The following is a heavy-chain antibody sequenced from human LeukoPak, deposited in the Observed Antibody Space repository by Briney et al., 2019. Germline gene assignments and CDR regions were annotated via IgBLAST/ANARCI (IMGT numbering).Heavy chain of an antibody. V-gene: IGHV4-38-2*01. J-gene: IGHJ4*01. CDR1: GYSISSGYY. Sequence: KPSETLSLTCAVSGYSISSGYYWGWIRQPPGKGLEWIGSIYHSGSTYNNPSLKSRVTISVDTSKNQFSLKLSSVTAADTAVYYCARVRYCSSTSCYTGFDYWGQEPWSPSPQ. CDR3: ARVRYCSSTSCYTGFDY. D-gene: IGHD2-2*02. CDR2: IYHSGST.